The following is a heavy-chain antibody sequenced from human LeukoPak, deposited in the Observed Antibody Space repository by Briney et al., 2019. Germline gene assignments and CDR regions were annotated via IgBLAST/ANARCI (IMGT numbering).Heavy chain of an antibody. CDR3: AGGGQWLIS. CDR2: ISSSGSSI. V-gene: IGHV3-48*03. Sequence: GGSLRLSCAASGFTFSSYEMNWVRQAPGKGLEWLSDISSSGSSIYYADSVKGRFTISRDNCKNTLYLQMNSLRAADTAVYYCAGGGQWLISWGQGTLVTVSS. J-gene: IGHJ5*02. D-gene: IGHD6-19*01. CDR1: GFTFSSYE.